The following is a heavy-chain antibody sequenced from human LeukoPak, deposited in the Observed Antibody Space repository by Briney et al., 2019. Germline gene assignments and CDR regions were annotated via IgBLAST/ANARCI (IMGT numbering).Heavy chain of an antibody. CDR1: GNTFTMYY. CDR2: IIPIFGTA. Sequence: ASVKVPCKASGNTFTMYYIHWVRQAPGQGLEWIGGIIPIFGTANYAQKFQGRVTITTDESTSTAYMELSSLRSEDTAVYYCARAPPITMVRGVGYYYYMDVWGKGTTVTVSS. D-gene: IGHD3-10*01. V-gene: IGHV1-69*05. CDR3: ARAPPITMVRGVGYYYYMDV. J-gene: IGHJ6*03.